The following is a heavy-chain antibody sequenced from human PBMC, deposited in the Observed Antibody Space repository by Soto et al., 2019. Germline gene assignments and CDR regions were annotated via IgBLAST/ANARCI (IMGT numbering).Heavy chain of an antibody. CDR3: ARHWAEDIVVVVAAHDAFDI. Sequence: ESLNVLCTGTGNRDTSDLTSWVRKMPGKGLEWMGRIDPSDSYTNYSPSFQGHVTISADKSISTAYLQWSSLKASDTAMYYCARHWAEDIVVVVAAHDAFDIWGQGTMVTVSS. D-gene: IGHD2-15*01. V-gene: IGHV5-10-1*01. CDR1: GNRDTSDL. CDR2: IDPSDSYT. J-gene: IGHJ3*02.